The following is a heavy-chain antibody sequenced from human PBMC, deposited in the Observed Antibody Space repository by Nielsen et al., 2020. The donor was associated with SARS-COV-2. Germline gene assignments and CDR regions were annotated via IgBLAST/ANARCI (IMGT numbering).Heavy chain of an antibody. Sequence: GESLKIPCAASGFTFDDYAMHWVRQAPGKGLEWVSLISGDGGSTYYADSVKGRFTISRDNSKNSLYLQMNSLRTEDTALYYCAKDFYSSSWPYWYFDLWGRGTLVTVSS. CDR3: AKDFYSSSWPYWYFDL. D-gene: IGHD6-13*01. J-gene: IGHJ2*01. CDR1: GFTFDDYA. CDR2: ISGDGGST. V-gene: IGHV3-43*02.